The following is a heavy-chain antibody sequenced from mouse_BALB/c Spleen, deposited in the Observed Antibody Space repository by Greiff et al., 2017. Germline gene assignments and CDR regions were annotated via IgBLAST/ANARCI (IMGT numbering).Heavy chain of an antibody. CDR1: GFTFSSYA. V-gene: IGHV5-6-5*01. D-gene: IGHD2-3*01. Sequence: EVKLVESGGGLVKPGGSLKLSCAASGFTFSSYAMSWVRQTPEKRLEWVASISSGGSTYYPDSVKGRFTISRDNARNILYLQMSSLRSEDTAMYYCAREADGYYYAMDYWGQGTSVTVSS. CDR3: AREADGYYYAMDY. J-gene: IGHJ4*01. CDR2: ISSGGST.